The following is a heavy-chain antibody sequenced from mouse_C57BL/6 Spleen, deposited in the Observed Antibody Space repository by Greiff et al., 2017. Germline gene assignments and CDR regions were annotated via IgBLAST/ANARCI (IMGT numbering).Heavy chain of an antibody. Sequence: VQLQQSGPELVKPGASVKIPCKASGYTFTDYNMDWVKQSHGKSLEWIGDINPNNGGTIYNQKFKGKATLTVDKSSSTAYMELRSLTSEDTAVYYCARYPYGSSYDAMDYWGQGTSVTVSS. CDR3: ARYPYGSSYDAMDY. CDR1: GYTFTDYN. D-gene: IGHD1-1*01. J-gene: IGHJ4*01. V-gene: IGHV1-18*01. CDR2: INPNNGGT.